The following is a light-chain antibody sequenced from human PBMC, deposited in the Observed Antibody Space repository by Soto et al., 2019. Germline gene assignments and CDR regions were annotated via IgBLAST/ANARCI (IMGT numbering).Light chain of an antibody. CDR1: SSNIGNNY. V-gene: IGLV1-51*02. CDR2: ENS. Sequence: QSVLTQPPSVSAAPGQKVTISCSGSSSNIGNNYVSWYQHLPGTAPKLLIYENSKRPSGIPDRFSGSKSGTSATLGITGLQTGDEAEYYCGTWQSSLSAWVFGGGTKLTVL. J-gene: IGLJ2*01. CDR3: GTWQSSLSAWV.